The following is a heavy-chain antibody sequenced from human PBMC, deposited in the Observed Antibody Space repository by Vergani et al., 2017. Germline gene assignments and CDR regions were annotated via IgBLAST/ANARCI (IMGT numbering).Heavy chain of an antibody. J-gene: IGHJ4*02. Sequence: QVQLVQSGAEVKKPGSSVKVSCKASGGPFKNSAFSWVRQVPGQGLEWMGRIITFFGTTDYAQKFQGRFTIIEDESTKTVDMQLSNVRSEDTAVYYCAIVTDYYDSSGYYLDYWGQGTLVTVSS. V-gene: IGHV1-69*13. CDR3: AIVTDYYDSSGYYLDY. CDR1: GGPFKNSA. CDR2: IITFFGTT. D-gene: IGHD3-22*01.